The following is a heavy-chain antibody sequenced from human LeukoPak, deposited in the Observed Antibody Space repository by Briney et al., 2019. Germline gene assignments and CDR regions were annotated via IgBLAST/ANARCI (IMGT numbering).Heavy chain of an antibody. CDR2: ISGSGGST. Sequence: PGGSLRLSCAASGFTFSSYAMSWVRQAPGKGLEWVSAISGSGGSTYYADSVKGRFTISRDNAKNSLYLQMNSLRAEDTAVYYCARVAREMATRVSDYWGQGTLVTVSS. D-gene: IGHD5-24*01. CDR1: GFTFSSYA. V-gene: IGHV3-23*01. CDR3: ARVAREMATRVSDY. J-gene: IGHJ4*02.